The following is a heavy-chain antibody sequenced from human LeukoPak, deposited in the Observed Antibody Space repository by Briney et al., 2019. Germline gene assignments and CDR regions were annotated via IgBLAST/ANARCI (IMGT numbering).Heavy chain of an antibody. V-gene: IGHV3-48*03. D-gene: IGHD6-13*01. CDR2: ISSSGSTI. CDR3: ARDGYASTRVFDY. J-gene: IGHJ4*02. Sequence: GGSLRLSCAASGFTFSSYEMNWVRQAPGRRLEWVSYISSSGSTIYYADSVKGRFTISRDNAKNSLYLQMNSLRAEDTAVYYCARDGYASTRVFDYWGQGTLGTVSS. CDR1: GFTFSSYE.